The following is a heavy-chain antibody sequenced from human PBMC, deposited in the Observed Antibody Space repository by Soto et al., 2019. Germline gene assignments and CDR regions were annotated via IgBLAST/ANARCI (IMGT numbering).Heavy chain of an antibody. Sequence: ASVKVSCKASGGTFSSYAISWVRQAPGQGLEWMGWINPNSGGTNYAQKFQGWVTMTRDTSISTAYMELSRLRSDDTAVYYCVRGGYSSGWYIASYYYYGMDVWGQGTTVTVSS. CDR3: VRGGYSSGWYIASYYYYGMDV. CDR2: INPNSGGT. J-gene: IGHJ6*02. CDR1: GGTFSSYA. D-gene: IGHD6-19*01. V-gene: IGHV1-2*04.